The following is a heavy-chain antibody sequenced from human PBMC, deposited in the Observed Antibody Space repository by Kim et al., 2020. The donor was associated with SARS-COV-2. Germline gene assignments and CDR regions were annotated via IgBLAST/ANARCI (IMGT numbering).Heavy chain of an antibody. V-gene: IGHV1-69*04. D-gene: IGHD6-13*01. CDR1: GGTFSSYA. CDR2: IIPILGIA. J-gene: IGHJ5*02. CDR3: ARDFHAGTGWFDP. Sequence: SVKVSCKASGGTFSSYAISWVRQAPGQGLEWMGRIIPILGIANYAQKFQGRVTITADKSTSTAYMELSSLRSEDTAVDYCARDFHAGTGWFDPCGQGTL.